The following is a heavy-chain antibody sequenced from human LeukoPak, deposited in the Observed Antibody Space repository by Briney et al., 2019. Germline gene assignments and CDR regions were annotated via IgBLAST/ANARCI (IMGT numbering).Heavy chain of an antibody. Sequence: SETLSLTCAVYGGSFSGYYWSWIRQPPGKGLEWIGEINHSGSTNYNPSLKSRVTISVDTSKNQFSLKLSSVTAADTAVYYCARGVHDFEVTNSFDYWGQGTLVTVSS. CDR2: INHSGST. V-gene: IGHV4-34*01. J-gene: IGHJ4*02. CDR3: ARGVHDFEVTNSFDY. D-gene: IGHD1-1*01. CDR1: GGSFSGYY.